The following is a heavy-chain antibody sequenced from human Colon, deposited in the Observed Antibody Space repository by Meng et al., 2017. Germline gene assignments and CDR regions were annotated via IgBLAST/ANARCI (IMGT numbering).Heavy chain of an antibody. Sequence: VQLVESGGGWVKPGGSLRLSCAASGFIFSDYYMAWIRQTPGKGLEWVSYISTTGSIAYYADSVKGRFTISRDNAKNSVYLQMNSLRAEDTAVYFCARDRSIAAAGIDHWGQGTLVTVSS. V-gene: IGHV3-11*01. J-gene: IGHJ4*02. D-gene: IGHD6-13*01. CDR2: ISTTGSIA. CDR3: ARDRSIAAAGIDH. CDR1: GFIFSDYY.